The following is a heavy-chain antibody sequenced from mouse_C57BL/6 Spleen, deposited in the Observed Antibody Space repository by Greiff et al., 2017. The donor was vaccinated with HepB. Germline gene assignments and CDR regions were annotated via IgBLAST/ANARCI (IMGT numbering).Heavy chain of an antibody. CDR3: ASSPTGRFFAY. J-gene: IGHJ3*01. Sequence: EVQLQQSGPELVKPGASVKISCKASGYTFTDYYMNWVKQSHGKSLEWIGDINPNNGGTSYNQKFKGKATLTVDKSSSTAYMELRSLTSEDSAVYYCASSPTGRFFAYWGQGTLVTVSA. CDR2: INPNNGGT. D-gene: IGHD4-1*02. CDR1: GYTFTDYY. V-gene: IGHV1-26*01.